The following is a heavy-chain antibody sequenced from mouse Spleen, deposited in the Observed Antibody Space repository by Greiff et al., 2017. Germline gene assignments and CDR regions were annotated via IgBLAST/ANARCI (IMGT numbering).Heavy chain of an antibody. CDR2: IDPETGGT. CDR3: TRSYRYDRAPFAY. Sequence: QVQLQQSGAELVRPGASVTLSCKASGYTFTDYEMHWVKQTPVHGLEWIGAIDPETGGTAYNQKFKGKAILTADKSSSTAYMELRSLTSEDSAVYYCTRSYRYDRAPFAYWGQGTLVTVSA. CDR1: GYTFTDYE. J-gene: IGHJ3*01. D-gene: IGHD2-14*01. V-gene: IGHV1-15*01.